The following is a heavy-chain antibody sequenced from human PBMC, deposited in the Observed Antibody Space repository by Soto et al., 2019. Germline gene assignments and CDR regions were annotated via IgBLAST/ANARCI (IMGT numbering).Heavy chain of an antibody. J-gene: IGHJ6*02. Sequence: SETLSLTCTVSGGSVSSGSYYWSWIRQPPGKGLERIGYIYYSGSTNYNPSLKSRVTISVDTSKKQFSLKLSSVTAADTAVYYCARVGYSYGAYYYYYGMDVWGQGTTVTVSS. CDR2: IYYSGST. CDR3: ARVGYSYGAYYYYYGMDV. D-gene: IGHD5-18*01. V-gene: IGHV4-61*01. CDR1: GGSVSSGSYY.